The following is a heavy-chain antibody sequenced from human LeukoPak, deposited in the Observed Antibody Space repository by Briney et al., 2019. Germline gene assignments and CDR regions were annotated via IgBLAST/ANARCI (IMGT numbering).Heavy chain of an antibody. Sequence: SETLSLTCTVSGYSISTGSYWGWIRQPPGKGLEWIGNIQYRGDSYYNPSLKSRVTISLDTSKNQFYLKLSSLTAADTAVYYCARRDDSSGYHKIFDYWGPGTLVTVSS. CDR3: ARRDDSSGYHKIFDY. D-gene: IGHD3-22*01. V-gene: IGHV4-38-2*02. J-gene: IGHJ4*02. CDR2: IQYRGDS. CDR1: GYSISTGSY.